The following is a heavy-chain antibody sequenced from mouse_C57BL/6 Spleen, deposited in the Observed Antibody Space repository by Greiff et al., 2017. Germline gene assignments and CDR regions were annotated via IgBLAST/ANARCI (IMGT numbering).Heavy chain of an antibody. Sequence: QVQLQQSGAELVRPGTSVKVSCKASGYAFTNYLIEWVKKRPGQGLEWIGVINPGSGGTNYNEKFKGKATLTADKSSSTAYMQLSSLTSEDSAVYFCARRGELGPYYFDYWGQGTTLTVSS. CDR2: INPGSGGT. V-gene: IGHV1-54*01. CDR3: ARRGELGPYYFDY. CDR1: GYAFTNYL. J-gene: IGHJ2*01. D-gene: IGHD4-1*01.